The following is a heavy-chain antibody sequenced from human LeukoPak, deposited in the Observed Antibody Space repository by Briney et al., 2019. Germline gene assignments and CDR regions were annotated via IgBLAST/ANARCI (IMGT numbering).Heavy chain of an antibody. CDR1: GFTFRSYS. J-gene: IGHJ4*02. Sequence: NPGGSLRLSCAASGFTFRSYSMNWVRQAPGKGLEWVSSISSSSSYIHNADSVKGRFTISRDNAKNSLFLQMNSLRAEDTAVYYCTREQDREAYATVVGDYWGQGTLVTVSS. D-gene: IGHD4-23*01. V-gene: IGHV3-21*01. CDR2: ISSSSSYI. CDR3: TREQDREAYATVVGDY.